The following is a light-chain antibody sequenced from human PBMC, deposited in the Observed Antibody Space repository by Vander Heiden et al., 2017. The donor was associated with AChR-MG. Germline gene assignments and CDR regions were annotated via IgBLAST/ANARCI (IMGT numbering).Light chain of an antibody. CDR1: SSDVGAYKN. Sequence: QPALTQPRPVSGSPGQSVPISCTGTSSDVGAYKNVSWYQQHPGKAPKLMIYDVNKRPSGVPDRFSGSKSGNTASLTISGLQAEDEADYYCCSYAGSYTWVFGGGTKLTVL. V-gene: IGLV2-11*01. J-gene: IGLJ3*02. CDR2: DVN. CDR3: CSYAGSYTWV.